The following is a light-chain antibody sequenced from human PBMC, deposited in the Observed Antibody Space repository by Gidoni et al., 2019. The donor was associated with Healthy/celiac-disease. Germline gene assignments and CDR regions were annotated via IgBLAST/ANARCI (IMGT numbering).Light chain of an antibody. V-gene: IGKV3-15*01. CDR1: QSVSSN. CDR2: GAS. J-gene: IGKJ2*04. CDR3: QQYNNWPPCS. Sequence: EIVMTPSPATLSVSPGERATLSCRASQSVSSNLAWYQQKPGQAPRPLIYGASTRATGIPARVSGSGSGTEFTLTISSLQSEDFAVYYCQQYNNWPPCSFXQXTKLEIK.